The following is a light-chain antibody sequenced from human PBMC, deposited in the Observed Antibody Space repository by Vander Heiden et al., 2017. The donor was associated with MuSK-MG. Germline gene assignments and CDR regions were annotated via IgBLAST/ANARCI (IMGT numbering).Light chain of an antibody. J-gene: IGKJ2*02. CDR1: QSLVYSDGNTY. CDR3: IQETHGHPMCP. CDR2: KVS. V-gene: IGKV2-30*01. Sequence: DVVMTQSPLSLPVTLGQRACISCRSSQSLVYSDGNTYLNWFKQRPRQAPRRLIYKVSNRDSGVKDRFSVSGDGTDVKLKITRGEAEDVGVYYCIQETHGHPMCPFGQGTKVDIK.